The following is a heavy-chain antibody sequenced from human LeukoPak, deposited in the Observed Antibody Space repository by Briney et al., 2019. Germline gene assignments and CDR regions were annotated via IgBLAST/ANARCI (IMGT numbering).Heavy chain of an antibody. D-gene: IGHD4-17*01. Sequence: GGSLRLSCAASGFSFSDCGMNWVRRAPGKGLEWLSHINSNGAVISYADSVKGRFTISRDTAKSSLYLQMNSLKIEDTTIYFCARDPDGDYDFGYWGQGTLVTVSS. V-gene: IGHV3-48*01. CDR1: GFSFSDCG. CDR2: INSNGAVI. J-gene: IGHJ4*02. CDR3: ARDPDGDYDFGY.